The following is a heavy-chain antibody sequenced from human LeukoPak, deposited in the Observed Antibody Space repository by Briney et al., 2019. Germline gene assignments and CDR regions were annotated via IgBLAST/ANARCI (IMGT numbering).Heavy chain of an antibody. CDR3: AKEWSYYSCFDY. CDR1: GFTFSSYG. Sequence: GGSLRLSCAASGFTFSSYGMHWVRQAPGKGLEWVAVISYDGSNKYYADSVKGRFTISRDNSKNTLYLQMNSLRAEDTAVYYCAKEWSYYSCFDYWGQGTLVTVSS. D-gene: IGHD3-10*01. CDR2: ISYDGSNK. V-gene: IGHV3-30*18. J-gene: IGHJ4*02.